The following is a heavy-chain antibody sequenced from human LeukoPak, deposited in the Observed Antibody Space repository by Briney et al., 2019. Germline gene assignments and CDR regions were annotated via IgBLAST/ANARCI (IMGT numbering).Heavy chain of an antibody. CDR1: GFTFNNNA. J-gene: IGHJ4*02. Sequence: PGGSLRLSCAASGFTFNNNAMHWVRQPPGKGLEFVSFIDFEGVDKYYADSVKGRFTISKDYSKATLYLQMNSLRPEDTAIYYCAKDLHGGYSSDYWGQGTLVTVSS. D-gene: IGHD4-23*01. V-gene: IGHV3-30*02. CDR3: AKDLHGGYSSDY. CDR2: IDFEGVDK.